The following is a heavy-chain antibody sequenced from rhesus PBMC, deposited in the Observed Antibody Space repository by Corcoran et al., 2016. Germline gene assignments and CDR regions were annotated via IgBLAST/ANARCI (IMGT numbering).Heavy chain of an antibody. CDR2: VDPVNGEI. V-gene: IGHV1-156*01. D-gene: IGHD6-31*01. CDR1: GYTFTELS. Sequence: EVQLVQSGAEVKKPEASVKVSCKVSGYTFTELSMHWVRQAPGKGLEWMGGVDPVNGEIIPSEKFQGRVTMTEDTSTDTAYMELSSLRSEDTAVYYCAREAGGSGWPNFDYWGQGVLVTVSS. CDR3: AREAGGSGWPNFDY. J-gene: IGHJ4*01.